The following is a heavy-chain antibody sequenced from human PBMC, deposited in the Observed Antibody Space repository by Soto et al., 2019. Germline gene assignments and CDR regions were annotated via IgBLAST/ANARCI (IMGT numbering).Heavy chain of an antibody. V-gene: IGHV2-5*02. D-gene: IGHD6-19*01. Sequence: QITLKESGPTLVKPTQTLTLTCTFSGFSLSTSGVGVGWIRQPPGKALEWLALIYWDDDKRYSPSLKSRLTITKDTSKNQVVLTMTNMDPVDTATYYCAHRHRSGWYPHFDYWGQGTLVTVSS. CDR3: AHRHRSGWYPHFDY. CDR2: IYWDDDK. J-gene: IGHJ4*02. CDR1: GFSLSTSGVG.